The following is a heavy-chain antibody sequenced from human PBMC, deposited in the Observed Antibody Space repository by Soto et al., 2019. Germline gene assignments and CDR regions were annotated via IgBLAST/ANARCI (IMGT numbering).Heavy chain of an antibody. V-gene: IGHV1-69*01. D-gene: IGHD3-22*01. J-gene: IGHJ5*02. Sequence: QVQLVQSGAEVKKPGSSVKVSCKASGGTFSSYAISWVRQAPGQGIEWMGGIIPIFGTANYAQKFQGRVTITADESTSTAYMELSSLRSEDTAVYYCARGTTMIVVVRGGWFDPWGQGTLVTVSS. CDR3: ARGTTMIVVVRGGWFDP. CDR2: IIPIFGTA. CDR1: GGTFSSYA.